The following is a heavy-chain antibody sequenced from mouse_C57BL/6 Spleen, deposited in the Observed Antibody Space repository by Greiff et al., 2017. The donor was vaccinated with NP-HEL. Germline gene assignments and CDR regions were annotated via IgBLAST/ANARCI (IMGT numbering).Heavy chain of an antibody. CDR1: GYSITSGYY. CDR3: AREDTTAPFAY. D-gene: IGHD1-2*01. J-gene: IGHJ3*01. CDR2: ISYDGSN. V-gene: IGHV3-6*01. Sequence: EVQLVESGPGLVKPSQSLSLTCSVTGYSITSGYYWNWIRQFPGNKLEWMGYISYDGSNNYNPSLKNRISITRDTSKNQFFLKLNSVTTEDTATYYCAREDTTAPFAYWGQGTLVTVSA.